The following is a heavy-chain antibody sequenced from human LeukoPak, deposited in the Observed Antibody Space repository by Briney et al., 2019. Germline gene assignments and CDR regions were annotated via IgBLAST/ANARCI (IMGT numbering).Heavy chain of an antibody. CDR1: GDTFTGYY. CDR2: INPNSGGT. J-gene: IGHJ4*02. Sequence: GASVKVSCKASGDTFTGYYMHWVRQAPGQGLEWMGRINPNSGGTNYAQKFQGRVTMTRDTSISTAYMELSRLRSDDTAVYYCAREGTGYSSSWYDYWGQGTLVTVSS. CDR3: AREGTGYSSSWYDY. D-gene: IGHD6-13*01. V-gene: IGHV1-2*06.